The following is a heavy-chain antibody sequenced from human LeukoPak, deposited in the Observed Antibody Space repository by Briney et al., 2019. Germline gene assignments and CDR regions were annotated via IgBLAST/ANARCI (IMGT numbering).Heavy chain of an antibody. J-gene: IGHJ4*02. CDR1: GDTVNTRRYY. CDR3: ARRDIVKGGFDY. D-gene: IGHD3-16*02. Sequence: SSETLSLTCPVSGDTVNTRRYYWGWIRQPPGKGLEWIGSIYHSGSTYYEPSLRSRVTISIDTSRNQFSLNLTSVTPADTALYFCARRDIVKGGFDYWGQGTLVTVSS. CDR2: IYHSGST. V-gene: IGHV4-39*01.